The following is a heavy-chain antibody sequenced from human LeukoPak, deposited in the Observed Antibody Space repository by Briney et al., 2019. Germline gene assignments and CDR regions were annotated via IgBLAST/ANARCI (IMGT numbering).Heavy chain of an antibody. CDR2: IKPDGSRT. J-gene: IGHJ2*01. CDR1: GFTFSSHW. V-gene: IGHV3-74*01. Sequence: PGEPLRLSCAASGFTFSSHWMHWVSQAPGKGLVWVSRIKPDGSRTTYADSVKGRFTISRDNAKKTLYLQMNSLRAEDTAVYFCAREDYNASGWYSDLWGRGTLVTVSS. CDR3: AREDYNASGWYSDL. D-gene: IGHD4-11*01.